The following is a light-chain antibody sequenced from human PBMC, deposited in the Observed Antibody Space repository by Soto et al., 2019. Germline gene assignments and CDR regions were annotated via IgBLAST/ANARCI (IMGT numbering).Light chain of an antibody. CDR1: QTGRNNY. CDR3: QQYGSPGT. V-gene: IGKV3-20*01. J-gene: IGKJ1*01. CDR2: GAS. Sequence: EFVLTQSPGTLSLSPGERATLSCRASQTGRNNYLAWYQQKPGQAPRLLIYGASNRATGIPGRFSSSGSGTDFTLTISRLEPEDFAVYYYQQYGSPGTFGQGTKVDIK.